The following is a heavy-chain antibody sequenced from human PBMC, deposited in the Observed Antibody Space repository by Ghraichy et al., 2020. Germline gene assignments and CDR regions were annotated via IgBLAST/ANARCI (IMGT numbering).Heavy chain of an antibody. CDR2: ISGPSDYT. V-gene: IGHV3-21*06. CDR3: ATDASPDGSGGDS. J-gene: IGHJ4*02. D-gene: IGHD2-15*01. CDR1: GLAFNTYS. Sequence: GGSLRLSCAASGLAFNTYSMHWVRQAPGKGLEWVSYISGPSDYTHSIDSVRGRFSISRDNAKNAVYLEMNNLRAEDTATYYCATDASPDGSGGDSWGQGVLVTVS.